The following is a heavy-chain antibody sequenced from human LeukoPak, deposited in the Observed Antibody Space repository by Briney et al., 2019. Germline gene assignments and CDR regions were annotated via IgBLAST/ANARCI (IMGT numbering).Heavy chain of an antibody. CDR1: GGSISSSSFY. V-gene: IGHV4-39*01. J-gene: IGHJ5*02. CDR2: IYYSGST. CDR3: ARQHYDFSNGYFNWLDL. D-gene: IGHD3-3*01. Sequence: SETLSLTCTVSGGSISSSSFYWGCPRQPPGQGREWIVSIYYSGSTYYNPSLKSRVTISVYTSKNQFSLKLSSVTAADTAFYYCARQHYDFSNGYFNWLDLWGQGSLVPVSS.